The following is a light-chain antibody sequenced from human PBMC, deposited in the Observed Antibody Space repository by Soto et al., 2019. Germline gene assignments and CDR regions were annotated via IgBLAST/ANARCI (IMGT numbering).Light chain of an antibody. Sequence: LTQPRSVSASPGQSVAISCTGTSSDVGGYDYVSWYQQHPGKAPKLMIYDVHKRPSGVPDRFSGSKSGNTASLTISGLQAEDEADYYCCSFAGDPYVFGTGTKVTVL. V-gene: IGLV2-11*01. CDR1: SSDVGGYDY. CDR2: DVH. J-gene: IGLJ1*01. CDR3: CSFAGDPYV.